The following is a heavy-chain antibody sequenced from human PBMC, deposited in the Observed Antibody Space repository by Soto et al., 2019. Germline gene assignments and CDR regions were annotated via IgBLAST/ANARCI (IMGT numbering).Heavy chain of an antibody. CDR1: GFTFSSYS. J-gene: IGHJ6*03. D-gene: IGHD3-3*01. CDR2: ISSSSSYI. Sequence: GGSLRLSCAASGFTFSSYSMNWVRQAPGKGLEWVSSISSSSSYIYYADSVKGRFTISRDNAKNSLYLQMNSLRAEDTAVYYCASSWGIRFLEWLRSGPGGHYYYMDVWGKGTTVTVSS. CDR3: ASSWGIRFLEWLRSGPGGHYYYMDV. V-gene: IGHV3-21*01.